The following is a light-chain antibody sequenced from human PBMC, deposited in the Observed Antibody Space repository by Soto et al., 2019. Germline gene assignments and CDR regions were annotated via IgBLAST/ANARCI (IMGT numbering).Light chain of an antibody. CDR1: QSVSSY. V-gene: IGKV3-11*01. J-gene: IGKJ2*01. Sequence: EIVLTQSPATLSLSPGERATLSCRASQSVSSYLAWYQQKPGLAPRLLIYDASNRAPGIPARFSGSGSGTDFTLTISSLEPEDFAVYYCQQRSNWPYTFGQGTKLEIK. CDR2: DAS. CDR3: QQRSNWPYT.